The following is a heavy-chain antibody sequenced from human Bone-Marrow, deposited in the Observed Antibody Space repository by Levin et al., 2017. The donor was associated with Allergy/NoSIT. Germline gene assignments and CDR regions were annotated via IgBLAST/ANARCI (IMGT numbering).Heavy chain of an antibody. CDR1: GLSFSNSD. CDR3: ASWAMFYYDGSDFDYFYYGMDV. CDR2: ISGGSSRI. D-gene: IGHD3-16*01. V-gene: IGHV3-21*06. J-gene: IGHJ6*02. Sequence: LSLTCAASGLSFSNSDMNWVRQAPGKGLEWVSSISGGSSRIYYADSVKGRFPISRDNAKNSLYLQMTSLRVEDRAVYYCASWAMFYYDGSDFDYFYYGMDVWGQGTTVTVSS.